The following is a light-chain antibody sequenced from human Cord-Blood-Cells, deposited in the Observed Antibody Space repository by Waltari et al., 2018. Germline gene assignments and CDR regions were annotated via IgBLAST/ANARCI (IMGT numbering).Light chain of an antibody. Sequence: EIVLTQPPATLSLSPGERATLSCRASQSVSSSYFAWYQQKPGRAPRLLIYDASSRATGIPDRFSGSGSGTDFTLTISRLEPEDFAVYYCQQYGSSPYTFGQGTKLEIK. J-gene: IGKJ2*01. CDR1: QSVSSSY. CDR3: QQYGSSPYT. CDR2: DAS. V-gene: IGKV3D-20*01.